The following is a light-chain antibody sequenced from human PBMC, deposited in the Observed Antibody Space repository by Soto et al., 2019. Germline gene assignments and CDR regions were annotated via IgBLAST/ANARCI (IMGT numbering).Light chain of an antibody. CDR2: GAS. Sequence: EIFLTQSPDTLSVSPGERATLSCRASQSVSSNLAWYQQEPGQAPRLLIYGASTRATGFPARFSGSGSGTEFTLTISSLQSEDFAVYYCHHYNSWPYTFGQGAKVDIK. J-gene: IGKJ2*01. V-gene: IGKV3-15*01. CDR3: HHYNSWPYT. CDR1: QSVSSN.